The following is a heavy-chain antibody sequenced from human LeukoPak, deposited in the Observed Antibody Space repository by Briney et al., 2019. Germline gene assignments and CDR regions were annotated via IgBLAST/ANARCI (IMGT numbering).Heavy chain of an antibody. CDR2: IRSSSTTI. V-gene: IGHV3-48*01. D-gene: IGHD3-3*01. CDR1: GFTFSNYS. Sequence: GGSLRLSCEASGFTFSNYSMNWVRQAPGKGLEWVSYIRSSSTTIYYADSVKGRFTISRDNAKNSLYLQMNSLRAEDTAVYYCAKDGVVITGTLDYWGQGTLVTVSS. J-gene: IGHJ4*02. CDR3: AKDGVVITGTLDY.